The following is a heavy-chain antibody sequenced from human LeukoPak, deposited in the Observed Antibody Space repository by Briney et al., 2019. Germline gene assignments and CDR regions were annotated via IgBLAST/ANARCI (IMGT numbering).Heavy chain of an antibody. CDR3: ARAFRGIFGVFEAFDI. CDR2: IYYSGST. V-gene: IGHV4-39*07. Sequence: KTSETLSLTCTVSGGSISSSSYYWGWIRQPPGKGLEWIGSIYYSGSTYYNPSLKSRVTISEDTSKNQFSLKLSSVTAADTAVYYCARAFRGIFGVFEAFDIWGQGTMVTVSS. CDR1: GGSISSSSYY. D-gene: IGHD3-3*01. J-gene: IGHJ3*02.